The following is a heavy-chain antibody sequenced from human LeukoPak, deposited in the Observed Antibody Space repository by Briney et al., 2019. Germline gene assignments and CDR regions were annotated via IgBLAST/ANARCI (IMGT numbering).Heavy chain of an antibody. D-gene: IGHD3-22*01. Sequence: KPSETLSLTCTVSGGSIRSYYWSWIRQPPGKGLDRIGYMYYSGSTNYNPALQSRVTISVDTSKNQLSLRLSSVTAADTAVYYCARVRALSYYDSSGDLFYFDYWGQGTLVTVSS. CDR1: GGSIRSYY. V-gene: IGHV4-59*01. J-gene: IGHJ4*02. CDR3: ARVRALSYYDSSGDLFYFDY. CDR2: MYYSGST.